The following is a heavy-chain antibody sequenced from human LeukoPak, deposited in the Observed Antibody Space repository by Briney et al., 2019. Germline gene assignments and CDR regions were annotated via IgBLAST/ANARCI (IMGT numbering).Heavy chain of an antibody. Sequence: GGSLRLSCAASGFTFNIFGMSWVRQAPGKGLEWVSSISGTYTSTYYADSVKGRFTISRDNSKNTLYLQMNSLRAEDTAVYYCAKGWGIPIFGVVTNWGQGTLVTVSS. V-gene: IGHV3-23*01. CDR1: GFTFNIFG. CDR3: AKGWGIPIFGVVTN. J-gene: IGHJ4*02. D-gene: IGHD3-3*01. CDR2: ISGTYTST.